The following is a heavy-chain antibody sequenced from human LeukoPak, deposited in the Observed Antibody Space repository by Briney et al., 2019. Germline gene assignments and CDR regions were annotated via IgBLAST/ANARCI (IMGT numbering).Heavy chain of an antibody. CDR2: IYYSGST. CDR1: GGSIRSFY. Sequence: SETLSLTCTVSGGSIRSFYWSWIRQPPGKGLEWIGHIYYSGSTNFNPSLKSRVTISVDTSKNQFSLKLNSVTAADTAVYFCTRGQLGVYWYFDLWGRGTLVTVSS. D-gene: IGHD7-27*01. V-gene: IGHV4-59*01. J-gene: IGHJ2*01. CDR3: TRGQLGVYWYFDL.